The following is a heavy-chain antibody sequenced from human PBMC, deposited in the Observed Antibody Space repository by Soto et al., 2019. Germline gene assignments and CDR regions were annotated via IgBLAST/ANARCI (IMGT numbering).Heavy chain of an antibody. CDR1: SGSISSSNW. Sequence: SETLSLTCAVSSGSISSSNWWSWVRQPPGKGLEWIGEVYHSGSTNYNPSLKSRVTISVDTSKNQFSLKLSSVTAADTAVYYCARDTGVAASDYYYYGMDVWGQGTTVTVSS. CDR3: ARDTGVAASDYYYYGMDV. CDR2: VYHSGST. V-gene: IGHV4-4*02. D-gene: IGHD6-6*01. J-gene: IGHJ6*02.